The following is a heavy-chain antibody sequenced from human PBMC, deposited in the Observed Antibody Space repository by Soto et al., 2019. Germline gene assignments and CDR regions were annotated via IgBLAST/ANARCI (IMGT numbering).Heavy chain of an antibody. CDR2: ISGSAGST. V-gene: IGHV3-23*01. CDR3: AKDHSEIRGNNYGYGSYYYYYCMDV. J-gene: IGHJ6*02. Sequence: GGSLRLSCAASGLTFSTYAMHWVRQAPGKGLEWVSVISGSAGSTYYADSVKGRFTISRDNSKNTSYLQMNSLRAEDTAVYYCAKDHSEIRGNNYGYGSYYYYYCMDVWYQGTSVTVSS. CDR1: GLTFSTYA. D-gene: IGHD5-18*01.